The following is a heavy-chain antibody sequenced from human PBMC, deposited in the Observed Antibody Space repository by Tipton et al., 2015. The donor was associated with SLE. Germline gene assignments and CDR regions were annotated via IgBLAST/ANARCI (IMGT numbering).Heavy chain of an antibody. CDR3: ARMRGSGSSYYYGLDV. CDR1: SFALTNGYS. J-gene: IGHJ6*02. V-gene: IGHV4-38-2*01. CDR2: MYHTGRT. D-gene: IGHD3-10*01. Sequence: TLSLTCDVSSFALTNGYSWDWIRQPPEKGLEWIGTMYHTGRTYYNPSLKSRVTISVDTSKNQLSLKLSSVTAADTAIYYCARMRGSGSSYYYGLDVWGQGTTVTVS.